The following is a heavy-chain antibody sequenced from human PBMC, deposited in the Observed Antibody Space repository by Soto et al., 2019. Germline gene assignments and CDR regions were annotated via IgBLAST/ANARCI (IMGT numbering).Heavy chain of an antibody. D-gene: IGHD7-27*01. J-gene: IGHJ4*02. CDR2: ITSISNGGTT. V-gene: IGHV3-15*01. Sequence: VGSLRLSCAASVFTSNKAWMNWVRHTQGKGMKWVGRITSISNGGTTEYAAPVKGRFSISRDDSEDTLYLQMNSLKTEDTAVYYCGLITRGYLDQGTLHTVSS. CDR3: GLITRGY. CDR1: VFTSNKAW.